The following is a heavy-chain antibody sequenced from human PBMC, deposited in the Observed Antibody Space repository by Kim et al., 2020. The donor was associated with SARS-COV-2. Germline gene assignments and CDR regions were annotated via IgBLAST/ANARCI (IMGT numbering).Heavy chain of an antibody. CDR3: AKGNWNLAYFDY. Sequence: AYTGKGRFTITSENAKNSMYLQMNSLRAEDTALYYCAKGNWNLAYFDYWGQGSPVTVSS. D-gene: IGHD1-7*01. V-gene: IGHV3-9*01. J-gene: IGHJ4*02.